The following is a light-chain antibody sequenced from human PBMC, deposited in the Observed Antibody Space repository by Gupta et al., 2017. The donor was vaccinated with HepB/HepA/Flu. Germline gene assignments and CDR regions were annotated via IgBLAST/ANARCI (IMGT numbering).Light chain of an antibody. V-gene: IGKV4-1*01. CDR3: LQDFSTPFT. Sequence: DIVMTQSPDSLAVSLGERATINCKSSQSVLLSSSNKNYLAWYQQKPGQPPKLLFYWASTREYGVPDRFSGRGSGTDFTLTISGLQAEDVAVYYCLQDFSTPFTFPPGTKVDI. CDR1: QSVLLSSSNKNY. CDR2: WAS. J-gene: IGKJ3*01.